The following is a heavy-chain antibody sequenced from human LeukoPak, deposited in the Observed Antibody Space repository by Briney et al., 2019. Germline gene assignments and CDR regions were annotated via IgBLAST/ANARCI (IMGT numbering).Heavy chain of an antibody. Sequence: GGSLRLSCAASGFTFSTYAVNWVRQAPGKGLEWVSAITGSGGATYYADSVKGRFTISRDNSKNTLYLQMNSLRAEDTAVYYCAKLGYCSSTSCYTRLFDYWGQGTLVTVSS. CDR2: ITGSGGAT. D-gene: IGHD2-2*02. V-gene: IGHV3-23*01. J-gene: IGHJ4*02. CDR1: GFTFSTYA. CDR3: AKLGYCSSTSCYTRLFDY.